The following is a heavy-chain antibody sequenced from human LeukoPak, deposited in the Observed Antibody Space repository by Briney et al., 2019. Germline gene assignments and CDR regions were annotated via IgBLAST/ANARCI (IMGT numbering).Heavy chain of an antibody. V-gene: IGHV4-61*05. CDR3: ARIQGDGFDP. J-gene: IGHJ5*02. D-gene: IGHD3-16*01. CDR1: GGSISTSNYY. CDR2: IYYSGST. Sequence: SETLSLTCTVSGGSISTSNYYWGWIRQPPGKGLEWIGYIYYSGSTNYNPSLKSRVTISVDTSKNQFSLKLSSVTAADTAVYYCARIQGDGFDPWGQGTLVTVSS.